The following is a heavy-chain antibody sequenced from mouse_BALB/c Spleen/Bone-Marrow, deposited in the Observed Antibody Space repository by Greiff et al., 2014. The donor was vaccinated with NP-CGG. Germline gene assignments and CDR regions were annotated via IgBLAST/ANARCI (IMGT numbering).Heavy chain of an antibody. CDR3: ARQLGLRVDY. D-gene: IGHD3-1*01. V-gene: IGHV5-12-2*01. CDR1: GFTFSSYS. Sequence: EVKLMESGGVLVQPGGSLKLSCAASGFTFSSYSMSWVRQTPEKRLEWVAYISNGGGSTYYPDTVKGRFTISRDNAKNTLYLQMSSLKSEDTAMYYCARQLGLRVDYRGQGSSVTVSS. CDR2: ISNGGGST. J-gene: IGHJ4*01.